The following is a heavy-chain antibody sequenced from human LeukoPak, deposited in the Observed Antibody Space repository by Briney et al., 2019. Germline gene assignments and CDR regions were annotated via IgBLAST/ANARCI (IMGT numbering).Heavy chain of an antibody. J-gene: IGHJ4*02. D-gene: IGHD3-16*01. Sequence: SETLSLTCTVSGYSISSGYYWGWIRQPAGKGLEWIGRIYTSGSTNYNPSLKSRVTISVDTSKNQFSLKLSSVTAADTAVYYCARDYTNYLDYWGQGTLVTVSS. CDR2: IYTSGST. CDR1: GYSISSGYY. V-gene: IGHV4-61*02. CDR3: ARDYTNYLDY.